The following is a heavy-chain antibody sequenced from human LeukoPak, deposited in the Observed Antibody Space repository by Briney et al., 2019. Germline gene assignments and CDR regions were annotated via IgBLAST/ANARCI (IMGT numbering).Heavy chain of an antibody. CDR1: GDTSGSYT. CDR2: IIPILGIT. Sequence: SVKVSCKASGDTSGSYTITWVRQAPGQGREWMGSIIPILGITNYAQKLQGRVTITAEKSTNTAYMELSNLRSEDTAVYYCGRANPHTPHYDSSGYIDYWGQGTLITISS. CDR3: GRANPHTPHYDSSGYIDY. J-gene: IGHJ4*02. V-gene: IGHV1-69*02. D-gene: IGHD3-22*01.